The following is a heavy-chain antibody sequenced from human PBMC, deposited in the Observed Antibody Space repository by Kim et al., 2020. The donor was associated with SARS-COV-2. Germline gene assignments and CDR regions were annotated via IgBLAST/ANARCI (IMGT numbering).Heavy chain of an antibody. J-gene: IGHJ4*02. Sequence: ASVKVSCKASGYTFTSYGISWVRQAPGQGLEWMGWISAYNGNTNYAQKLQGRVTMTTDTSTSTAYMELRSLRSDDTAVYYCARDQGAFIAAADPDNFDYWGQGTLVTVSS. V-gene: IGHV1-18*01. CDR2: ISAYNGNT. D-gene: IGHD6-13*01. CDR3: ARDQGAFIAAADPDNFDY. CDR1: GYTFTSYG.